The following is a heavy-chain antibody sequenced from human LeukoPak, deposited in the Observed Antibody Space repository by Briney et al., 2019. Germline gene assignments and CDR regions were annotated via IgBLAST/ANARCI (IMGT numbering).Heavy chain of an antibody. CDR1: GFTFSSYS. D-gene: IGHD6-19*01. Sequence: PGGSLRLSCAASGFTFSSYSMKWVRQAPGKGLEWVSYISSSSSSIYYADSVKGRFTISRDNAKNSLYLQMNSLRDEDTAVYYCARRHSSGWYCSDYWGQGTLVTVSS. CDR2: ISSSSSSI. V-gene: IGHV3-48*02. J-gene: IGHJ4*02. CDR3: ARRHSSGWYCSDY.